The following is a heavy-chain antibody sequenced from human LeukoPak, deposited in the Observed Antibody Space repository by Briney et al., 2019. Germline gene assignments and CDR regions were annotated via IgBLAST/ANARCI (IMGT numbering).Heavy chain of an antibody. CDR3: AREGVGASFDY. Sequence: GGSLRLSCAASGFTVSSNYMSWVRQAPGKGLEWVSVIYSGGSTYYADSVKGRFTISRDNSKNTLYLQMNGLRAEDTAVYYCAREGVGASFDYWGQGTLVTVSS. CDR1: GFTVSSNY. CDR2: IYSGGST. V-gene: IGHV3-53*01. D-gene: IGHD1-26*01. J-gene: IGHJ4*02.